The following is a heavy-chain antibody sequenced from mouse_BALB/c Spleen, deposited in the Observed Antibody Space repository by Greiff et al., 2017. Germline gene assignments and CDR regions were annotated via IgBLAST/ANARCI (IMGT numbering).Heavy chain of an antibody. Sequence: QVQLKQSGPELVKPGASVKISCKASGYAFSSSWMNWVKQRPGQGLEWIGRIYPGDGDTNYNGKFKGKATLTADKSSSTAYMQLSSLTSVDSAVYFCAIYYGNYWFAYWGQGTLVTVSA. V-gene: IGHV1-82*01. J-gene: IGHJ3*01. D-gene: IGHD2-1*01. CDR3: AIYYGNYWFAY. CDR2: IYPGDGDT. CDR1: GYAFSSSW.